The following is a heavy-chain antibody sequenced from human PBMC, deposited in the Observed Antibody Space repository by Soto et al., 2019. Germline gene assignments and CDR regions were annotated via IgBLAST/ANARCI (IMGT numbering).Heavy chain of an antibody. CDR3: ARRVKKITMIVVVISDDAFDI. D-gene: IGHD3-22*01. CDR1: GGSISSSSYY. CDR2: IYYSGST. V-gene: IGHV4-39*01. J-gene: IGHJ3*02. Sequence: QLQLQESGPGLVKPSETLSLTCTVSGGSISSSSYYWGWIRQPPGKGLEWIGSIYYSGSTYYNPSLKRRVTISVDTSKNQFSLKLSSVTAADTAVYYCARRVKKITMIVVVISDDAFDIWGQGTMVTVSS.